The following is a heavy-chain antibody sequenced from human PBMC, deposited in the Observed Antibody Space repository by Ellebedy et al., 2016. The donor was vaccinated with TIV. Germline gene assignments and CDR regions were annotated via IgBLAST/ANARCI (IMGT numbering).Heavy chain of an antibody. CDR1: GFPFSSYP. D-gene: IGHD3-22*01. CDR3: AKGRGGGSDSSAPRYYFDY. CDR2: HSHTGSRT. V-gene: IGHV3-23*01. Sequence: GESLKISCAASGFPFSSYPMSWVRQAPGKGLEWVSTHSHTGSRTYYADSVEGRFIVSRDNSKKTLYLQMKSLRAEYTAVYYCAKGRGGGSDSSAPRYYFDYWGLGTLVTVSS. J-gene: IGHJ4*02.